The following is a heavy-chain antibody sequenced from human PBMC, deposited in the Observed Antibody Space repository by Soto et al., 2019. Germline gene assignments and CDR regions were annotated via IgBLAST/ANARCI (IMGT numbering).Heavy chain of an antibody. D-gene: IGHD2-8*01. J-gene: IGHJ6*02. V-gene: IGHV1-2*04. CDR2: INPKSGGT. CDR1: GYSFTDYH. Sequence: ASGKVSCDASGYSFTDYHIHWKRQAPGQGLEWLGRINPKSGGTSTAQKFQGWVTMTTDTSISTASMELTRLTSDDTAIYYCARGDSTDCSNGVCSFFYNHDMDVWGQGTTVPVSS. CDR3: ARGDSTDCSNGVCSFFYNHDMDV.